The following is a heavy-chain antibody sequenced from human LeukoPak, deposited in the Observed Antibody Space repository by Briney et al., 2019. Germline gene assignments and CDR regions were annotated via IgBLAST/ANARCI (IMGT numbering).Heavy chain of an antibody. CDR3: ASIEVFGYYFDY. Sequence: SETLSLTCTVSGGSISSYYWSWVRQPPGKGLEWIGEIYHSGSTNYNPSLKSRVTMSVDNSKNQFSLKLTSVTAADTAVYYCASIEVFGYYFDYWGQGTLVTVSS. J-gene: IGHJ4*02. V-gene: IGHV4-4*02. CDR1: GGSISSYY. CDR2: IYHSGST. D-gene: IGHD3-16*01.